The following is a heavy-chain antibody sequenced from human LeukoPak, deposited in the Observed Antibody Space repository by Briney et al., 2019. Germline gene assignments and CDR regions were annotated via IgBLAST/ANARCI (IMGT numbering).Heavy chain of an antibody. D-gene: IGHD5-24*01. J-gene: IGHJ4*02. CDR1: GDSVSSNNAA. CDR3: ARVLRERATITDY. V-gene: IGHV6-1*01. CDR2: TYYRSKWYS. Sequence: SQTLSLTCAISGDSVSSNNAAWNWIRQSPSRGLEWLGRTYYRSKWYSVYAVSVKGRITINPDTSKNQFSLNLRSVTAADTAVYYCARVLRERATITDYWGPGTLVTVSS.